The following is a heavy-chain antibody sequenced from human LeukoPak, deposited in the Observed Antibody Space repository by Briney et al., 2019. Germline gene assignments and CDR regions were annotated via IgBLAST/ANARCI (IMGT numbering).Heavy chain of an antibody. CDR2: ITYTGGST. V-gene: IGHV3-23*01. D-gene: IGHD3-3*01. J-gene: IGHJ6*03. CDR1: GSSFYDYA. CDR3: AKDYERFSYYTDV. Sequence: GGSLRLACEAYGSSFYDYAMSWVRPAPGKGLEWVSTITYTGGSTYFADSVKCRFTISRDHSKNTLSLQMNSLRAEDTAVYYWAKDYERFSYYTDVGGKATTLTVSS.